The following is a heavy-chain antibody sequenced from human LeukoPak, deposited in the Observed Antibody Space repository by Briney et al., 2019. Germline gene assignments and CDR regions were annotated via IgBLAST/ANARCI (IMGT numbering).Heavy chain of an antibody. D-gene: IGHD1-26*01. CDR1: GFTFSSYW. CDR3: ARNKRSYYDAFDI. Sequence: QAGGSLRLSCAASGFTFSSYWMHWVRQAPGKGLVWVSRINSDGSSTSYADSVKGRFTISRDNAKNTLYLQMNSLRAEDTAVYYCARNKRSYYDAFDIWGQGTMVTVSS. J-gene: IGHJ3*02. V-gene: IGHV3-74*01. CDR2: INSDGSST.